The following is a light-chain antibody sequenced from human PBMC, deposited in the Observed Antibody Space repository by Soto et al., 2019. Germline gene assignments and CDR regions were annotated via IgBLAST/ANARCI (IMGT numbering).Light chain of an antibody. CDR1: SSDVGGYNY. CDR3: SSYACSSHVV. Sequence: QSALTQPPSASGSPGQSVTISCTGTSSDVGGYNYVSWYQQHPGKAPKLMIYEVSNRPSGVPDRFSGSKSGNTASLTVSGLQAEDEADYYCSSYACSSHVVFGGGTKLTVL. J-gene: IGLJ2*01. CDR2: EVS. V-gene: IGLV2-8*01.